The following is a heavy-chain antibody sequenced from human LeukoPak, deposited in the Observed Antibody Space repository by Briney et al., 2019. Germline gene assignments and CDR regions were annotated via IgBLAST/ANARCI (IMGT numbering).Heavy chain of an antibody. J-gene: IGHJ4*02. V-gene: IGHV3-69-1*01. CDR2: INGGGNT. Sequence: PGGSLRLSCAASGFTFSNAWMNWVRQAPGKGLEWVSSINGGGNTFYADSVKGRFAISRDNAKNSLYLQTNGLRAEDTAVYYCARDPAEADCWGQGTLVTVSS. CDR3: ARDPAEADC. CDR1: GFTFSNAW.